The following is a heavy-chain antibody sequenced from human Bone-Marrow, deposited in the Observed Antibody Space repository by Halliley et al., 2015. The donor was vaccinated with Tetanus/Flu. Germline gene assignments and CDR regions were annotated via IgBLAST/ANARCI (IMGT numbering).Heavy chain of an antibody. CDR3: ARAPTPDAPAFDY. J-gene: IGHJ4*02. CDR2: IYHSGST. D-gene: IGHD2-2*01. V-gene: IGHV4-59*01. Sequence: WIGYIYHSGSTNSNPSLRSRVPISIDTSRNQFSLKLTSVTAADTAMYYCARAPTPDAPAFDYWGQGTLVTVSS.